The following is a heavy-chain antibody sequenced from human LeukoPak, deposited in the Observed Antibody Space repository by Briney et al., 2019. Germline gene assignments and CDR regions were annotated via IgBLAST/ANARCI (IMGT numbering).Heavy chain of an antibody. Sequence: SGPTLVKPTQTLTLTCTFSGFSLSTSGVGVGWIRQPPGKALEWLALIYWNDDKRYSPSLKSRLTITKDTSKNQVVLTMTNMDPVDTATYYCARAVSPGYCSSTSCLNRFDPWGQGTLVTVSS. CDR1: GFSLSTSGVG. J-gene: IGHJ5*02. V-gene: IGHV2-5*01. D-gene: IGHD2-2*01. CDR3: ARAVSPGYCSSTSCLNRFDP. CDR2: IYWNDDK.